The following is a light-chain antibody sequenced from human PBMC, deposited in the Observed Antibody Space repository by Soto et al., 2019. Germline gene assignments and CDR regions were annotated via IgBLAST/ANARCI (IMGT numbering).Light chain of an antibody. CDR3: SSYAGSNTCYV. V-gene: IGLV2-8*01. J-gene: IGLJ1*01. CDR1: SSDVGGYNY. CDR2: EVS. Sequence: QSVLTQPPSASGSPGQSVTISCTGTSSDVGGYNYVSWYQQHPGKAPKLMIYEVSKRPSGVPDRFSGSKSGNTASLTVSGLQADDEADYYCSSYAGSNTCYVFGTGTKVTVL.